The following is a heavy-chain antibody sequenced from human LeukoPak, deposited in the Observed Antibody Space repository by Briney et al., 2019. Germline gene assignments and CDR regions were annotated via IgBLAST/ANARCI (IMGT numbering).Heavy chain of an antibody. V-gene: IGHV4-34*01. D-gene: IGHD3-3*01. CDR2: INHSGST. Sequence: SETLSLTCAVYGGSFSGYYWSWIRQPPGKGLEWIGEINHSGSTNYNPSLKSRVTISVDTSKNQFSLKLSSVTAADTAVYYCARGFITIFGVVRVNWFDPWGQGTLVTVSS. J-gene: IGHJ5*02. CDR3: ARGFITIFGVVRVNWFDP. CDR1: GGSFSGYY.